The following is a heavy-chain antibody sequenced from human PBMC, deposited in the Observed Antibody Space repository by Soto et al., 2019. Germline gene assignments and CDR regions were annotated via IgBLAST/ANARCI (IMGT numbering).Heavy chain of an antibody. CDR2: ISSGSSTI. V-gene: IGHV3-48*01. CDR3: AKTYSSGRGAFDV. Sequence: PGGSLRLSCAASGFNFSSYSMNWVRQAPGKGLEWVSYISSGSSTIYYADSVKGRFTISRDNAQNSLYLQMNSLRAEDTAVYYCAKTYSSGRGAFDVWGQGTIVTVSS. D-gene: IGHD6-19*01. CDR1: GFNFSSYS. J-gene: IGHJ3*01.